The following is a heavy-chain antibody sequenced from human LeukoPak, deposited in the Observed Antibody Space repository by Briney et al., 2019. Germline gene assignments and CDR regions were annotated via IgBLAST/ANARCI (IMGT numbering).Heavy chain of an antibody. D-gene: IGHD2-2*01. J-gene: IGHJ3*01. CDR3: ARTEYCSPTSCKYASF. Sequence: GGSLRLSCAASGFTFSSNWMHWVRQAPGKGLVWVSQINSDGTSTNYADSVKGRFTISRDNAKNTLYLQMNSLRVEDTAVYYCARTEYCSPTSCKYASFWGQGTMVTVSS. V-gene: IGHV3-74*01. CDR2: INSDGTST. CDR1: GFTFSSNW.